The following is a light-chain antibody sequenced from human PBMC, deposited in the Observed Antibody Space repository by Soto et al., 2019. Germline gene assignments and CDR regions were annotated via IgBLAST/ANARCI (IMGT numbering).Light chain of an antibody. CDR1: SSDVGGYNY. J-gene: IGLJ1*01. V-gene: IGLV2-14*03. CDR2: DVT. CDR3: SSYTGSNTLEV. Sequence: SVLTQPASVSGSPGQSITISCTGTSSDVGGYNYVSWYQQHPGKAPKLMIYDVTNRPSGVSNRFSGSKSGNTASLTISGLQAEDEADYYCSSYTGSNTLEVFGTGTKLTVL.